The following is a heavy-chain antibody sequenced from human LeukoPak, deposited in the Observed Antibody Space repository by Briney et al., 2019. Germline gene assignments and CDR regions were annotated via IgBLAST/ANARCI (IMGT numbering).Heavy chain of an antibody. Sequence: PGGSLRLSCVAPGVIFRSHDVAWVRQAPGKGLEWVSSINPSGDRTYHADFVKGRFIISRDNSKNTVSLQMNSLRAEDSAIYHCARAYDNAYDYWGQGPLVTVSS. CDR3: ARAYDNAYDY. J-gene: IGHJ4*02. CDR2: INPSGDRT. V-gene: IGHV3-23*01. CDR1: GVIFRSHD. D-gene: IGHD3-9*01.